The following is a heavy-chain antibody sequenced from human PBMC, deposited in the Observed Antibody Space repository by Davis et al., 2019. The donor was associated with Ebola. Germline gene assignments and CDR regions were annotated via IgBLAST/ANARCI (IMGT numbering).Heavy chain of an antibody. CDR1: GGTFSSYA. CDR2: IIPIFGTA. V-gene: IGHV1-69*13. J-gene: IGHJ4*02. Sequence: SVKVSCKASGGTFSSYAISWVRQAPGQGLEWMGGIIPIFGTANYAQKFQGRVTITADESTSTAYMELNSLRSEDTAVYYCARVWDSGYDSSYFDYWGQGTLVTVSS. D-gene: IGHD5-12*01. CDR3: ARVWDSGYDSSYFDY.